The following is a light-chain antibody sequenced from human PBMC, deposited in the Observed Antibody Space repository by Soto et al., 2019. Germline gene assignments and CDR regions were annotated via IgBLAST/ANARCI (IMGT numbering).Light chain of an antibody. CDR2: GAS. CDR1: QSVSSN. J-gene: IGKJ1*01. CDR3: QQYGSSPWT. Sequence: EIVVTQSPATLSVSPGERATLSCRASQSVSSNLAWYQQKPGQAPRLLIYGASTRATGIPARFSGSGSGTEFTLTISSLQSEDFAVYYCQQYGSSPWTFGQGTKVDIK. V-gene: IGKV3-15*01.